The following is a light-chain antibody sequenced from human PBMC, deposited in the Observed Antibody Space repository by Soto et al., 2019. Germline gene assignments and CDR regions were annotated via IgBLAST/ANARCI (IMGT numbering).Light chain of an antibody. CDR1: SSDVGSYNL. Sequence: QSVLTQPASVSGSPGQSITISCTGTSSDVGSYNLVSWYQQYPGKAPKLMIYEGSKRHSGVSNRFSGSKSGNTASLTISGLQAEDEADYYCCSYAGSSTLVFGGGTKVTVL. J-gene: IGLJ2*01. CDR2: EGS. V-gene: IGLV2-23*01. CDR3: CSYAGSSTLV.